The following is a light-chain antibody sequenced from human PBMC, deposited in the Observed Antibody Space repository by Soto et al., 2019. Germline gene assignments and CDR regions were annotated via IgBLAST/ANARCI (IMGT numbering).Light chain of an antibody. CDR2: GES. Sequence: EIVLTQPPGTLSLSPGERATLSCRASQSVSSSYLAWYQQKPGQAPRLLIYGESSRATGIPDRFSGSGSGIDFTLTISRLEPEDFAVYYCQQYGSSPLTFGGGTKVEIK. J-gene: IGKJ4*01. V-gene: IGKV3-20*01. CDR3: QQYGSSPLT. CDR1: QSVSSSY.